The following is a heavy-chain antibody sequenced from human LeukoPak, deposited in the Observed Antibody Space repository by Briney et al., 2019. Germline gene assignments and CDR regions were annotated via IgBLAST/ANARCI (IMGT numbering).Heavy chain of an antibody. Sequence: KLSETLSLTCTVSGGSISSYYWSWIRQPPGKGLEWIGYIYYSGSTNYNPSLKSRVTISVDTSKNQFSLKLSSVTAADTAVYYCARVYRDYYDLKNYFDYWGQGTVVTVSS. V-gene: IGHV4-59*01. CDR3: ARVYRDYYDLKNYFDY. CDR1: GGSISSYY. CDR2: IYYSGST. J-gene: IGHJ4*02. D-gene: IGHD3-22*01.